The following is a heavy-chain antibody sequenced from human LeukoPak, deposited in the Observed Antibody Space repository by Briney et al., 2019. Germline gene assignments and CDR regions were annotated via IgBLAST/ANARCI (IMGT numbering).Heavy chain of an antibody. J-gene: IGHJ5*02. Sequence: EASVKVSCKASGYTFTSYGISWVRQAPGQGLEWMGWISTYNGNTNYAQKLQGRVTMTTDTSTSTAYMELRSLRSDDTAVYYCARDSGSYLYNWFDHWGQGTLVTVSS. CDR2: ISTYNGNT. CDR3: ARDSGSYLYNWFDH. CDR1: GYTFTSYG. V-gene: IGHV1-18*01. D-gene: IGHD1-26*01.